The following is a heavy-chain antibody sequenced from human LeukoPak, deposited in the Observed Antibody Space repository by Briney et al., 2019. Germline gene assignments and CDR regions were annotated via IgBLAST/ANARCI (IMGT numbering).Heavy chain of an antibody. J-gene: IGHJ4*02. V-gene: IGHV3-21*01. D-gene: IGHD5-24*01. CDR3: ARIGPGRDGSNSFDR. Sequence: GDSLRLSCAASGLTFSSYDMTWVRQAPGKGLEYVSSINYNGIYIFSADSVKGRFTISRDNAKNSLYLEMNSLRVEDTAFYYCARIGPGRDGSNSFDRWGQGTLVIVSS. CDR1: GLTFSSYD. CDR2: INYNGIYI.